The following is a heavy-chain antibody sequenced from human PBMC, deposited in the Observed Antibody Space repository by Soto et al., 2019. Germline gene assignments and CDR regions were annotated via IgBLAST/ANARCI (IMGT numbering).Heavy chain of an antibody. Sequence: GGSLRLSFAASGFTFSSYAMSWVRQAPGKGLEGVEAISCSGGSTYYADSVKVRFTISRDNSKNTLYLQMNSLRDEDTAVYYCAKVQAPLHXWGQGTLGTVSS. D-gene: IGHD1-1*01. CDR2: ISCSGGST. CDR3: AKVQAPLHX. J-gene: IGHJ4*02. V-gene: IGHV3-23*01. CDR1: GFTFSSYA.